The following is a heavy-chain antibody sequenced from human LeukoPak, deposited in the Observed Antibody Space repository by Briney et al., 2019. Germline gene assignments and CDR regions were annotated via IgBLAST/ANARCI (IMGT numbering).Heavy chain of an antibody. CDR1: GFTFDDYG. CDR3: AKDYASDMATAPFDY. D-gene: IGHD5-24*01. V-gene: IGHV3-20*04. CDR2: INWNGGST. J-gene: IGHJ4*02. Sequence: GGSLRLSCAASGFTFDDYGMSWVRQAPGKGLEWVSGINWNGGSTGYADSVKGRFTISRDNAKNSLYLQMNSLRAEDTAVYYCAKDYASDMATAPFDYWGQGTLVTVSS.